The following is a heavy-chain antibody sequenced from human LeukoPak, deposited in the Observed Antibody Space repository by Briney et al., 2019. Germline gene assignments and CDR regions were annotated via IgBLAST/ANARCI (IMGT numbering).Heavy chain of an antibody. Sequence: SETLSLTCTVSGGSVSSGGYYWSWIRQPPGKGLEWIGYIYYSGNTNYNPSLKSRVAISVDTSKNQFSLKLSSVTAADTAVYYCAGSIAARLDYWGQGTLVTVSS. J-gene: IGHJ4*02. V-gene: IGHV4-61*08. D-gene: IGHD6-6*01. CDR3: AGSIAARLDY. CDR1: GGSVSSGGYY. CDR2: IYYSGNT.